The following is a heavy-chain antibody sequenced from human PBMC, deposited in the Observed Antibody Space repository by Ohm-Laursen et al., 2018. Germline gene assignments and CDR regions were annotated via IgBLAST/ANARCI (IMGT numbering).Heavy chain of an antibody. CDR3: ARDSMGLPKSPDY. CDR2: IYSGGNA. D-gene: IGHD1-26*01. J-gene: IGHJ4*02. V-gene: IGHV3-53*01. Sequence: SLRLSCAASGFTVSSCYMSWVRQPPGKGLEWVSVIYSGGNADYADSVKGRFIISRDNSKNTLNLQMNSLRAEDTAVYYCARDSMGLPKSPDYWGQGTLVTVSS. CDR1: GFTVSSCY.